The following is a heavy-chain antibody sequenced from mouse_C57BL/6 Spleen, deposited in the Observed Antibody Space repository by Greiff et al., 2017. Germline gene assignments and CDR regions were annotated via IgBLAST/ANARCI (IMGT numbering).Heavy chain of an antibody. CDR3: ARITTPPFDY. CDR1: GFTFSDYG. J-gene: IGHJ2*01. D-gene: IGHD1-1*01. Sequence: DVELVESGGGLVKPGGSLKLSCAASGFTFSDYGMHWVRQAPEMGLEWVAYISSGSSTIYYTDTVKGRFTISRDNAKNTLFLQMTSLRSEDTAMYYCARITTPPFDYWGQGTTLTVSS. CDR2: ISSGSSTI. V-gene: IGHV5-17*01.